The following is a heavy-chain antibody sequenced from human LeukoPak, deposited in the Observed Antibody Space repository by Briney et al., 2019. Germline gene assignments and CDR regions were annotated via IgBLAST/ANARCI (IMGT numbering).Heavy chain of an antibody. CDR3: ARLGYSGYANY. V-gene: IGHV4-34*01. CDR1: GGSFSGYY. Sequence: SETLSLTCAVYGGSFSGYYWSWIRQPPGKGLEWIGEINHSGSTNYNPSLKSRVTISVDTSKNQFSLKLSSVTAADTAVYYCARLGYSGYANYWGQGTLVTVSS. J-gene: IGHJ4*02. CDR2: INHSGST. D-gene: IGHD5-12*01.